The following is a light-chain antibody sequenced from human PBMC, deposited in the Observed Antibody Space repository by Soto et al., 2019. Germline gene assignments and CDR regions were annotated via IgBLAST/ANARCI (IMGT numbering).Light chain of an antibody. J-gene: IGKJ5*01. Sequence: EIVLTQSPAILSVSPGERATLSCRASQSISRSLAWYQQKPGQAPRLLISDASTRATGIPARFSGSGSVTEFTLSISSLQSEDFAVYYCQQYGSSPITFGQGTRLEI. CDR2: DAS. V-gene: IGKV3-15*01. CDR3: QQYGSSPIT. CDR1: QSISRS.